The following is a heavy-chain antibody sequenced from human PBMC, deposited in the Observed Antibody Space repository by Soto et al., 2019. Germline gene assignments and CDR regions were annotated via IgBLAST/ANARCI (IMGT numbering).Heavy chain of an antibody. Sequence: EVQLVQTGAEVKKPGESLRISCKGSGYSFTSYWISWVRQMPGKGVEWMGRIDPSDSYTNYSPSFQGHVTISADKSISTAYLQWSSLKASDTAMYYCARHLSPYSSSFAAWGQGTLVTVSS. CDR2: IDPSDSYT. CDR3: ARHLSPYSSSFAA. CDR1: GYSFTSYW. D-gene: IGHD6-13*01. V-gene: IGHV5-10-1*01. J-gene: IGHJ5*02.